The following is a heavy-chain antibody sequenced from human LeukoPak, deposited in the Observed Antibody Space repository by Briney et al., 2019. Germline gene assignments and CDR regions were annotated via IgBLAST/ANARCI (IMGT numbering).Heavy chain of an antibody. D-gene: IGHD2-2*01. J-gene: IGHJ4*02. CDR3: AKAIGGGVVPAAADY. CDR2: ISGSGGST. CDR1: GFTFSSYA. V-gene: IGHV3-23*01. Sequence: GGSLRLSCAASGFTFSSYAMSWVRQAPGKGLEWVSAISGSGGSTYYADSVKGRFTISRDNSKNTLYLQMNSLRAEDTAVYYCAKAIGGGVVPAAADYWGQGTLVTVSS.